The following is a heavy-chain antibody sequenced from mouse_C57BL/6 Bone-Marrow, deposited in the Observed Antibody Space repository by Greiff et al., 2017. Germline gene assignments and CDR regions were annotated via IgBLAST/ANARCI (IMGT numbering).Heavy chain of an antibody. V-gene: IGHV1-19*01. D-gene: IGHD1-1*01. Sequence: EVQLQQSGPVLVKPGASVKMSCKASGYTFTDYYMTWVKQSHGKSLEWIGVINPYNGGTSYNQKFKGKATLTVDKSSSTAYMELNSLTSEDSAVYYCARMVYGSRGDWYFDVWGTGTTVTVSS. CDR2: INPYNGGT. CDR3: ARMVYGSRGDWYFDV. J-gene: IGHJ1*03. CDR1: GYTFTDYY.